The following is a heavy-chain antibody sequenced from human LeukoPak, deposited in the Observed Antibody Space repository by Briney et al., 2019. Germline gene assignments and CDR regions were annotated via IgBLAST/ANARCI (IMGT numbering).Heavy chain of an antibody. Sequence: GGSLRLSCAASGFTFSSYSMNWVRQAPGKGLEWVSSITTSSGYIYYSDSVRGRFTISRDNAKNTLHLQMNSLRAEDTAVYYCARGGYYGSGRYYFDSWGQGTLVTVSS. V-gene: IGHV3-21*01. CDR2: ITTSSGYI. D-gene: IGHD3-3*01. J-gene: IGHJ4*02. CDR3: ARGGYYGSGRYYFDS. CDR1: GFTFSSYS.